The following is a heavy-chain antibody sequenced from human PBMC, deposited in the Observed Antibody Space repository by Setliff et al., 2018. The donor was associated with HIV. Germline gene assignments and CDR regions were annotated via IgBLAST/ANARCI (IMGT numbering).Heavy chain of an antibody. J-gene: IGHJ5*02. CDR2: IYTSGST. CDR3: ASPRTNWFDP. CDR1: GGSISSGSYY. V-gene: IGHV4-61*02. Sequence: SETLSLTCTVSGGSISSGSYYWSWIRQPAGKGLEWIGRIYTSGSTNYNPSLKSRVTISVDTSNNQFSLKLSSVTAADTAVYYCASPRTNWFDPWGQGTLVTVSS.